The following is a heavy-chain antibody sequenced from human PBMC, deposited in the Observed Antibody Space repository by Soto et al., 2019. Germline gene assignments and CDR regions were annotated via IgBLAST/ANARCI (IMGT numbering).Heavy chain of an antibody. CDR1: CASSNSSSYY. Sequence: PSESLSLTCTVSCASSNSSSYYWGWIRQPPGKGLEWIGEINHSGSTNYNPSLKRRVTISVDKSKNQFSLKLSSVTAADTAVYYCAKMATGEGYWGQGTLVTVSS. D-gene: IGHD5-12*01. J-gene: IGHJ4*02. CDR2: INHSGST. V-gene: IGHV4-39*07. CDR3: AKMATGEGY.